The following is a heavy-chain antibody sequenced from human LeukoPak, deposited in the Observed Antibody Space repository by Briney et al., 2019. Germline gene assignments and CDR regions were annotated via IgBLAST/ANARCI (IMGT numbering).Heavy chain of an antibody. D-gene: IGHD3-22*01. CDR1: GFSFSSYA. Sequence: GGSLRLSCPASGFSFSSYAMSWVRQAPGKGLEWVSGISGSGGDTYYADSVKGRFTISRDNSRNTLYLQMNSLRAEDTAVYYCAKSSGSSGYYYVGDYWGQGTLVTVSS. J-gene: IGHJ4*02. CDR3: AKSSGSSGYYYVGDY. V-gene: IGHV3-23*01. CDR2: ISGSGGDT.